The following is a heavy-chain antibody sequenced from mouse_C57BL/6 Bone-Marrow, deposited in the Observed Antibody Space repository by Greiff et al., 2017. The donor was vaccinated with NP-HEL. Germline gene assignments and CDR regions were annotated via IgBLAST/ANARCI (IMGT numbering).Heavy chain of an antibody. Sequence: VQLQQSGAELVRPGASVKLSCTASCFHLTYDYLHFLTPIPSPFLSFLCWIAPEPGDTAYASKFQGKATITADTSSNTAYLQLSSLTSEDTAVYYCTTWNYDYWGQGTTLTVSS. CDR3: TTWNYDY. J-gene: IGHJ2*01. CDR2: IAPEPGDT. V-gene: IGHV14-4*01. CDR1: CFHLTYDY.